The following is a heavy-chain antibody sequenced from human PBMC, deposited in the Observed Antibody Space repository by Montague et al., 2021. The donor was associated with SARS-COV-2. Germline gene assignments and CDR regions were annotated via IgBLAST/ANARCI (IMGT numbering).Heavy chain of an antibody. D-gene: IGHD2-15*01. CDR1: GFSLSTSGMC. Sequence: PALVKPTQTLTLTCTFSGFSLSTSGMCMTWIHQPPGKALEWLARIDWDGDKYYNTSLKSRLTISKDTSKNLVVLTMTNMDPVDTATYYCARGPSDTYSDNGMDVWGRGTTVTVSS. V-gene: IGHV2-70*11. CDR3: ARGPSDTYSDNGMDV. J-gene: IGHJ6*02. CDR2: IDWDGDK.